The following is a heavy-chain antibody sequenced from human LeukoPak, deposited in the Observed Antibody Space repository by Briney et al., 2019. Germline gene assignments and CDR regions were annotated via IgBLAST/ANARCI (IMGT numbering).Heavy chain of an antibody. V-gene: IGHV4-59*08. Sequence: PSETLSLTCTVSGGSTSSDYWSWVRQSPGKGLEWVGYVYNSGDTGKNPSLKSRVTILLDTSKNQCSLKLTSVSAADTAVYYCARLKLGAYFDLWGRGTLVTVSS. D-gene: IGHD3-16*01. CDR2: VYNSGDT. J-gene: IGHJ2*01. CDR3: ARLKLGAYFDL. CDR1: GGSTSSDY.